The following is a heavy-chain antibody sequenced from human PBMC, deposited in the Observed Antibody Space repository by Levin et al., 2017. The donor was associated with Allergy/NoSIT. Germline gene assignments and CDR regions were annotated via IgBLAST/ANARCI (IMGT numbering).Heavy chain of an antibody. J-gene: IGHJ6*02. V-gene: IGHV4-59*01. CDR2: IYYSGST. D-gene: IGHD2-2*03. CDR1: GGSISSYY. CDR3: ARFGYCRSTSCQDG. Sequence: SETLSLTCTVSGGSISSYYWSWIRQPPGKGLEWIGYIYYSGSTNYNPSLKSRVTISVDTSKNQFSLKLSSVTAADTAVYYCARFGYCRSTSCQDGWGQGTTVTVSS.